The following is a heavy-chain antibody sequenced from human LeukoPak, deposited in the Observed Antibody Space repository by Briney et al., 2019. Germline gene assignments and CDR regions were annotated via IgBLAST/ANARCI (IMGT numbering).Heavy chain of an antibody. D-gene: IGHD6-13*01. CDR3: ARYSSRWALEY. CDR1: GDSINGYY. CDR2: IYSTGST. Sequence: SQTLSLTCSVSGDSINGYYWSWIRQPAGKGLEWIGRIYSTGSTSYNPSLKSRVAILLDKSKNQLSLNLTSVTAADTALYYCARYSSRWALEYWGQGTLVTVSS. J-gene: IGHJ4*02. V-gene: IGHV4-4*07.